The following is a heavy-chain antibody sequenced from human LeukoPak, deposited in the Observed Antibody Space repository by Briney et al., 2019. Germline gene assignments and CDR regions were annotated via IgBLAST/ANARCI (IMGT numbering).Heavy chain of an antibody. J-gene: IGHJ2*01. D-gene: IGHD5-18*01. V-gene: IGHV3-53*01. CDR2: IYSGGST. CDR1: GFTVSSNY. Sequence: PGGSLRLSCAASGFTVSSNYMSWVRQAPGKGLEWVSVIYSGGSTFYADSVKGRFTISRDTSKNTLYLQMNSLRTEDTAVYYCARGGLYVNTAMIRHWYLHIWGRGTLVTVSS. CDR3: ARGGLYVNTAMIRHWYLHI.